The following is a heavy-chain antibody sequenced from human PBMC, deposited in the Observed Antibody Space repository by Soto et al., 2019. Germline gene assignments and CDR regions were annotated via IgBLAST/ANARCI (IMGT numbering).Heavy chain of an antibody. CDR1: GYTFTSYA. J-gene: IGHJ4*02. CDR2: INAGNGNT. CDR3: ARAFRRFGELWMLGEVDY. D-gene: IGHD3-10*01. V-gene: IGHV1-3*01. Sequence: QVQLVQSGAEVKKPGASVKVSCKASGYTFTSYAMHWVRQAPGQRLEWMGWINAGNGNTKYSQKFQGRVTITRDTSASTAYMELSSLRSEYTAVYYCARAFRRFGELWMLGEVDYWGQGTLVTVSS.